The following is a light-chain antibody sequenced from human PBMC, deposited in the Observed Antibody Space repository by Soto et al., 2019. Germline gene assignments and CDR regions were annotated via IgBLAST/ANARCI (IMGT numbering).Light chain of an antibody. CDR3: QQYGSSPWT. V-gene: IGKV3-20*01. Sequence: EIVLTQSPGTLSLSPGERATLSCRASRSVSSSYLAWHQQKPGQAPRLLIYGASSRATGIPDRFSGSGSGTDFTLTISRLEPEDFAVYYCQQYGSSPWTFGQGTKVDIK. CDR1: RSVSSSY. J-gene: IGKJ1*01. CDR2: GAS.